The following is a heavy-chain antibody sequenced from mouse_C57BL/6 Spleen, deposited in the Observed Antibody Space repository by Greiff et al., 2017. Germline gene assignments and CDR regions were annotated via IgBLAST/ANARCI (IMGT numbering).Heavy chain of an antibody. Sequence: QVQLKQPGAELVKPGASVKMSCKASGYTFTSYWITWVKQRPGQGLEWIGDIYPGSGSTNYNEKFKSKATLTVDTSSSTAYMQLSSLTSEDSAVYYCARGVRGLLTYYFDYWGQGTTLTVSS. V-gene: IGHV1-55*01. J-gene: IGHJ2*01. CDR2: IYPGSGST. CDR3: ARGVRGLLTYYFDY. CDR1: GYTFTSYW. D-gene: IGHD2-1*01.